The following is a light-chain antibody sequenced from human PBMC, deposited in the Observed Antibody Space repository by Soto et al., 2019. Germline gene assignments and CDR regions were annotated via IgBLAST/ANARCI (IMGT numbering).Light chain of an antibody. CDR2: EVS. V-gene: IGLV2-8*01. J-gene: IGLJ1*01. Sequence: QSVLTQPPSASGSPGQSVTISCTGTSSDVGGYNYVSWYQQHPGKAPKLMIYEVSKRPSGVPDRFSGSKSGNTASLTVSGLQAEDEADYYCSSYAGSNNVAVFRTGTKVP. CDR3: SSYAGSNNVAV. CDR1: SSDVGGYNY.